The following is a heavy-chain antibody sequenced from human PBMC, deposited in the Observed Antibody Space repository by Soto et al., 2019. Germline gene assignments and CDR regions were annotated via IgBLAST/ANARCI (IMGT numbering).Heavy chain of an antibody. Sequence: PSETLSLXXAXSXXXXSXXXWSWIRQPPGKGLEWIGYNYHSGTTNYNPSLKSRVTISVDTSKNQFSLRLTSVTAADTAIYYCVREAYIGYGHAIDHWGQGILVTVS. CDR2: NYHSGTT. CDR1: XXXXSXXX. J-gene: IGHJ4*02. V-gene: IGHV4-59*01. D-gene: IGHD5-12*01. CDR3: VREAYIGYGHAIDH.